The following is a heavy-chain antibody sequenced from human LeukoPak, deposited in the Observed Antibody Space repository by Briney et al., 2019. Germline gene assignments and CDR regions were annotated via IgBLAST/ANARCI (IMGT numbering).Heavy chain of an antibody. D-gene: IGHD4-17*01. CDR3: AKEAWATVTTRESITDY. CDR2: ISSSSSYI. J-gene: IGHJ4*02. CDR1: GFTFSSYS. Sequence: GGSLRLSCAASGFTFSSYSMNWVRQAPGKGLEWVSSISSSSSYIYYADSVKGRFTISRDNSKNTLYLQMNSLRAEDTAVYYCAKEAWATVTTRESITDYWGQGTLVTVSS. V-gene: IGHV3-21*04.